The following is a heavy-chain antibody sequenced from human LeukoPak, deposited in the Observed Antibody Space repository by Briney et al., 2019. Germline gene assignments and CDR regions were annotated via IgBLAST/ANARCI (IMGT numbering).Heavy chain of an antibody. CDR3: ARATTQAGIAATGTGY. V-gene: IGHV3-9*01. D-gene: IGHD6-13*01. Sequence: GRSLRLSCAASGFTFDDYAMHWVRQAPGKGLEWVSGISWNSGSIGYADSVKGRFTISRDNAKNSLYLQMNSLRAEDTAVYYCARATTQAGIAATGTGYWGQGTLVIVSS. CDR1: GFTFDDYA. CDR2: ISWNSGSI. J-gene: IGHJ4*02.